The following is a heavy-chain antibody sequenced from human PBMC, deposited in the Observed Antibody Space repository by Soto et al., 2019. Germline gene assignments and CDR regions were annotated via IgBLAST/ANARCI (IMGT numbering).Heavy chain of an antibody. V-gene: IGHV3-33*01. CDR2: IWYDGSNK. D-gene: IGHD3-16*01. CDR3: ARSLGGGYFQH. Sequence: QVQLVESGGGVVQPGRSLRLSCAASGFTFSSYGMHWVRQAPGKGLEWVAVIWYDGSNKYYADSVKDRFTISRDNSKNTLYLQMNSLRAEDTAVYYCARSLGGGYFQHWGQGTLVTVSS. CDR1: GFTFSSYG. J-gene: IGHJ1*01.